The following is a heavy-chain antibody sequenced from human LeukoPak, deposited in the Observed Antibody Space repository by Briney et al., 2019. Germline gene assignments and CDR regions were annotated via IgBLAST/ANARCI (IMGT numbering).Heavy chain of an antibody. Sequence: ASVKVSCKASGYTFTSYYMHWVRQAPGQGLEWMGIINPSGGSTSYAQKFQGRVTMTRDTSTSTVYMELSSLRSEDTAVYYCAGDWGDGYNYEGVDAFDIWGQGTMVTVSS. CDR1: GYTFTSYY. V-gene: IGHV1-46*01. CDR3: AGDWGDGYNYEGVDAFDI. CDR2: INPSGGST. D-gene: IGHD5-24*01. J-gene: IGHJ3*02.